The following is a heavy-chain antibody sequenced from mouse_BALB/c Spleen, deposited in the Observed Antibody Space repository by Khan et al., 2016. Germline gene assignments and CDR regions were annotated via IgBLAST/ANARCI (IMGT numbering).Heavy chain of an antibody. CDR2: INPTYGRT. Sequence: VQLQESGAELVKPGTSVRLSCKASGYTFTSYWMHWMKQRPGQGLEWIGEINPTYGRTDYNEKFKTKATLTVDKSSSTVYMQLSSLTSEDSAVXYCARTGAPYDMDYWGQGTSVTVSS. V-gene: IGHV1S81*02. J-gene: IGHJ4*01. D-gene: IGHD3-1*01. CDR3: ARTGAPYDMDY. CDR1: GYTFTSYW.